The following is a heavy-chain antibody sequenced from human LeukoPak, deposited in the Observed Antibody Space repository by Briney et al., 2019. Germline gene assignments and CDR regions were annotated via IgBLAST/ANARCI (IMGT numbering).Heavy chain of an antibody. J-gene: IGHJ5*02. CDR2: IYYSSST. V-gene: IGHV4-39*01. CDR1: GGSISSSSYY. D-gene: IGHD2-2*01. CDR3: ARLLVPGWFDP. Sequence: PSETLSLTCTVSGGSISSSSYYWGWIRQPPGKGLEWIGSIYYSSSTYYNPSLKSRVTISVDTSKNQFSLKLSSVTAADTAVYYCARLLVPGWFDPWGQGTLVTVSS.